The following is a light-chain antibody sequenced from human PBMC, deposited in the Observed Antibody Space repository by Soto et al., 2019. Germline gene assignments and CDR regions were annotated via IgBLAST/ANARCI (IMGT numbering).Light chain of an antibody. CDR1: QSLVHSDGNTY. CDR3: CQGTHWPYT. CDR2: KVS. J-gene: IGKJ2*01. Sequence: DVVMTQSPLSLPVTLGQPASISCRSSQSLVHSDGNTYLNWFQQRPGQSPRRLICKVSNRDSGVPDRCCGSAWCTDFILKISRVEAEDVGVYYCCQGTHWPYTFGQGTKLEIK. V-gene: IGKV2-30*02.